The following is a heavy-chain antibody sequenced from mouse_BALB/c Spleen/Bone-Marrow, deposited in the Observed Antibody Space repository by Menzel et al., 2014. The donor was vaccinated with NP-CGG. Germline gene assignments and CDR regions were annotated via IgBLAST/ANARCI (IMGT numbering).Heavy chain of an antibody. J-gene: IGHJ2*01. D-gene: IGHD2-3*01. Sequence: VKLQESGAELVRPGASVKLSCKTSGYTFTSYWINWVKQRPGQGLEWIGNIYPSDNYTNYNQKFKDKATLTVDISSTTAYMQPSSPTSEDSAVYYRTRTYEYFDYWGQGTTLTVSS. CDR1: GYTFTSYW. V-gene: IGHV1-69*02. CDR2: IYPSDNYT. CDR3: TRTYEYFDY.